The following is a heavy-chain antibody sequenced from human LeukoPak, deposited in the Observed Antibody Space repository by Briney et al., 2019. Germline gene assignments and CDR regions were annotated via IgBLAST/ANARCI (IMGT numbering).Heavy chain of an antibody. D-gene: IGHD3-10*01. J-gene: IGHJ4*02. CDR2: IYYSGST. CDR3: ASVISVRGVIIDY. V-gene: IGHV4-30-4*01. Sequence: PSQTLSLTCTVSGGSISSGDYYWSWLRQPPGKGLEWIGYIYYSGSTYYNPSLKSRVTISVDTSKNQFSLKLSSVTAEDTAVYYCASVISVRGVIIDYWGQGTLVTVSS. CDR1: GGSISSGDYY.